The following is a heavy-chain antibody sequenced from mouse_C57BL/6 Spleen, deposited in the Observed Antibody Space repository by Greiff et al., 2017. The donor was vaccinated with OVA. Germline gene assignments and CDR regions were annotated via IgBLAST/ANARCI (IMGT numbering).Heavy chain of an antibody. J-gene: IGHJ3*01. Sequence: DVMLVESGGGLVKPGGSLKLSCAASGFTFSDYGMHWVRQAPEKGLEWVAYISSGSSTIYYADTVKGRFTISRDNAKNTLFLQMTSLRSEDTAMYYCARGYYSSWFAYWGQGTLVTVSA. D-gene: IGHD2-5*01. V-gene: IGHV5-17*01. CDR2: ISSGSSTI. CDR1: GFTFSDYG. CDR3: ARGYYSSWFAY.